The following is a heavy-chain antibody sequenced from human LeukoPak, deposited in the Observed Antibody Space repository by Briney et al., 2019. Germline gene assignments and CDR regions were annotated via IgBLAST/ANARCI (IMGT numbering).Heavy chain of an antibody. D-gene: IGHD6-19*01. Sequence: GGSLRLSCAASGFTFSSYWMHWVRQAPGKGLVWVSRINSDGSSTSYADSVKGRFAISRDNAKNTLYLQMNSLRAEDTAVYYCAREDRGGWLDYWGQGTLVTVSS. CDR1: GFTFSSYW. CDR2: INSDGSST. CDR3: AREDRGGWLDY. J-gene: IGHJ4*02. V-gene: IGHV3-74*01.